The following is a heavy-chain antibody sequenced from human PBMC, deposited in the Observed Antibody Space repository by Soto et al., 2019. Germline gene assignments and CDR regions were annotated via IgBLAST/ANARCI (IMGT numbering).Heavy chain of an antibody. CDR1: GDSISSGGYS. CDR3: ARDYYGMDV. V-gene: IGHV4-30-2*06. Sequence: PSETLSLTCTVSGDSISSGGYSWTLIRQSPGKGLEWIGYTYQSGSAYYNPSLKSRVTISVDRSKNQFSLNLTSVTAADTAVYYCARDYYGMDVWGQGNTVTVSS. J-gene: IGHJ6*02. CDR2: TYQSGSA.